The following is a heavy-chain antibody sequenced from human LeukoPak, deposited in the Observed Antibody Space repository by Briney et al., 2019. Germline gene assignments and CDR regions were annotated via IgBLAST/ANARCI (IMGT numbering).Heavy chain of an antibody. J-gene: IGHJ4*02. Sequence: AASVKVSYKASGYAFTAYYLHWVRQAPGQGLEWMGWINPNSGGTNYAQKFQGRVTMTRDTSISTAYMELSRLRSDDTAVYYCARASTMDTIGDYWGQGTLVTVSS. CDR3: ARASTMDTIGDY. D-gene: IGHD3-10*01. CDR2: INPNSGGT. V-gene: IGHV1-2*02. CDR1: GYAFTAYY.